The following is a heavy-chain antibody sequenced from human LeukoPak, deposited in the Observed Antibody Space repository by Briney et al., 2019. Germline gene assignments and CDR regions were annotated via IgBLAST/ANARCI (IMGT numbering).Heavy chain of an antibody. CDR1: GFTFGDYA. J-gene: IGHJ4*02. V-gene: IGHV3-73*01. CDR3: TNYDDSSDLWGY. CDR2: MRSKTQNYAT. Sequence: GGSLRLSCTASGFTFGDYALSWVRQAPGKGLEWVGRMRSKTQNYATAYAASVKGRFTISRDDSKNTAFLQMNSLKTEDTAVYYCTNYDDSSDLWGYWGQGTLVTVSS. D-gene: IGHD3-22*01.